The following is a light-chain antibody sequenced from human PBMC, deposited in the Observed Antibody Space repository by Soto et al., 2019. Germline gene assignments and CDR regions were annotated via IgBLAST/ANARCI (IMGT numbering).Light chain of an antibody. CDR3: QQYYITPLT. CDR2: WAS. J-gene: IGKJ4*01. V-gene: IGKV4-1*01. CDR1: QSVLYSSNNKNH. Sequence: DIVMTQSPDSLAVSLGERATINCKSSQSVLYSSNNKNHLAWYQQKPGQPPKLLIYWASTRESGVPGRFSGSGSGTDFALTISSLQAEDVAVYYCQQYYITPLTFGGGTKVEI.